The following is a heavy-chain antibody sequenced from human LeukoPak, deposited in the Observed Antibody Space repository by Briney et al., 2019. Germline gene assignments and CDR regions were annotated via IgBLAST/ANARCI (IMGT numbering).Heavy chain of an antibody. J-gene: IGHJ4*02. CDR3: ARGRDKTYYDFWSGYYPYFDY. V-gene: IGHV5-51*01. CDR2: IYPGDSDT. D-gene: IGHD3-3*01. Sequence: GESLKISCKGSGYSFTSYWIGWVRQMPGKGLEWMGIIYPGDSDTRYSPSFQGQVTISADKSISTAYPQWSSLKASDTAMYYCARGRDKTYYDFWSGYYPYFDYWGQGTLVTVSS. CDR1: GYSFTSYW.